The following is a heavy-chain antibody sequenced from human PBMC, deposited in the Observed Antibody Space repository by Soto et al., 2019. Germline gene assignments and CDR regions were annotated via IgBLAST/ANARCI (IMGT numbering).Heavy chain of an antibody. CDR1: GFTFSDYC. CDR3: ELSSLTHYEF. Sequence: GGSLRLSCTASGFTFSDYCMSWIRQAPGKGLGWLAYISGSGSTTYYTDSVKGRFALSRANARTSLYLRINSLRVEDSAVYYCELSSLTHYEFWGQGTLVPVP. V-gene: IGHV3-11*01. CDR2: ISGSGSTT. J-gene: IGHJ4*02. D-gene: IGHD3-16*02.